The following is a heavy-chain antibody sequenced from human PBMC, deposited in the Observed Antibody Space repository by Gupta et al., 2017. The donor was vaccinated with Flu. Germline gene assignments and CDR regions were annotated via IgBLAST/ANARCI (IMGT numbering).Heavy chain of an antibody. D-gene: IGHD2-15*01. V-gene: IGHV3-23*01. CDR2: ISGTSATT. J-gene: IGHJ4*02. Sequence: TWVRQAPGKGLEWVSLISGTSATTYYADYVKGRVTISRDNYKNTLLLQMDSLRAEETANYYCARDGGGECTRGNCYQRSDFCGQGTLVTVSS. CDR3: ARDGGGECTRGNCYQRSDF.